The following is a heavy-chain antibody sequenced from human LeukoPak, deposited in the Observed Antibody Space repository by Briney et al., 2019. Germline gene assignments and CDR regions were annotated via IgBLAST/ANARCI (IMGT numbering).Heavy chain of an antibody. CDR1: GFTFSTYG. D-gene: IGHD6-13*01. CDR2: IWYDGSNT. V-gene: IGHV3-33*01. J-gene: IGHJ4*02. CDR3: ARDSAGNDY. Sequence: GGSLRLSCAASGFTFSTYGMHWVRQAPGRGLEWVAVIWYDGSNTYYADSVKGRFTISRDNSKNTVYLQMNGLRVEDTAVYYCARDSAGNDYWGQGTLVTVSS.